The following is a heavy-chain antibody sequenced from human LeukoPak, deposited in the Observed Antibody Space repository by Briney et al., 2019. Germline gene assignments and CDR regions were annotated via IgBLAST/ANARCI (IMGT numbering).Heavy chain of an antibody. D-gene: IGHD6-13*01. Sequence: PGGSLRLSCVASGFTFDDYAMHWVRQAPGKGLEWVSGISWNSGSIGYADSVKGRFTISRDNAKNSLYLQMNSLRAEDTALYYCAKSSVWAAAVDYWGQGTLVTVSS. V-gene: IGHV3-9*01. CDR1: GFTFDDYA. J-gene: IGHJ4*02. CDR3: AKSSVWAAAVDY. CDR2: ISWNSGSI.